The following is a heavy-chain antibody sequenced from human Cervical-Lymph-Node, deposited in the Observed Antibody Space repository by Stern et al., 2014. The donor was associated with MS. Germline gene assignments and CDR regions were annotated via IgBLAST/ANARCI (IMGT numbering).Heavy chain of an antibody. Sequence: VQLVESGGAVVQPGRSLRLSCAASGFTFSSYGMHWVRQAPGKGLEWVTVISYDGNHTYYAASVKGRFTISRDNSKNTLHLQMNSVTPDDTAIYYCARDYEDTSMLFDHWGQGTLVTVSS. D-gene: IGHD2-8*01. CDR2: ISYDGNHT. CDR1: GFTFSSYG. J-gene: IGHJ4*02. CDR3: ARDYEDTSMLFDH. V-gene: IGHV3-30*03.